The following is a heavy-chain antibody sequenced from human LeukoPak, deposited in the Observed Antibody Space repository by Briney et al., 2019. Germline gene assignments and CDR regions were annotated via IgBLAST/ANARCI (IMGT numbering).Heavy chain of an antibody. Sequence: SETLSLTCTVSGGSISSYYWSWIRQPPGKGLEWIGEINHSGSTNYNPSLKSRVTISVDTSKNQFSLKLSSVTAADTAVYYCARVAVRFLEWTQYYYYMDVWGKGTTVTVSS. CDR1: GGSISSYY. D-gene: IGHD3-3*01. CDR3: ARVAVRFLEWTQYYYYMDV. V-gene: IGHV4-34*01. CDR2: INHSGST. J-gene: IGHJ6*03.